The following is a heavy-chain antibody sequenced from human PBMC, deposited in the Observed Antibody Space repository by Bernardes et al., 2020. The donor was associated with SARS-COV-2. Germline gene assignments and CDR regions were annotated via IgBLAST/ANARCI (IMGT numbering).Heavy chain of an antibody. J-gene: IGHJ4*02. D-gene: IGHD3-10*01. CDR3: AREVSYSYGSGGHYGLDH. V-gene: IGHV6-1*01. Sequence: QTLSLTCAISGDSVSSNGAAWIWIRQSPARGLEWLGRTYYRSMWYNDYAVSVRSRITIEPDTSKNQFSLHLKSVTPEDTAVYYCAREVSYSYGSGGHYGLDHWGQGALVTVSS. CDR2: TYYRSMWYN. CDR1: GDSVSSNGAA.